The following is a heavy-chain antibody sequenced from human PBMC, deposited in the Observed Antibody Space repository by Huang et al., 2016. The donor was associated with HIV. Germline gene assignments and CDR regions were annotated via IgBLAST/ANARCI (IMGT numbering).Heavy chain of an antibody. CDR1: GFTFSSYS. CDR2: ISSSSSYI. CDR3: ASEIAAASIDY. Sequence: EVQLVESGGGLVKPGGSLRLSCAASGFTFSSYSRNWVRQVRGKGLEWVSSISSSSSYIYYADSVKGRFTISRDNAKNSLYLQMNSLRAEDTAVYYCASEIAAASIDYWGQGTLVTVSS. V-gene: IGHV3-21*01. J-gene: IGHJ4*02. D-gene: IGHD6-13*01.